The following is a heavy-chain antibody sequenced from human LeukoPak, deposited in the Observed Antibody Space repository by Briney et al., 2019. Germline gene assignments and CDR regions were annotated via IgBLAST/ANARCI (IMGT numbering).Heavy chain of an antibody. CDR3: ARGGGSSWVFDY. V-gene: IGHV1-2*02. J-gene: IGHJ4*02. Sequence: GASVKVSCKASGYGFADYYMHWVRQAPGQGLEWMGWINPNSGGTNYAQKFQGRVTMTRDTSISTAYMELSRLRSDDTAVYYCARGGGSSWVFDYWGQGTLVTVSS. CDR1: GYGFADYY. CDR2: INPNSGGT. D-gene: IGHD6-6*01.